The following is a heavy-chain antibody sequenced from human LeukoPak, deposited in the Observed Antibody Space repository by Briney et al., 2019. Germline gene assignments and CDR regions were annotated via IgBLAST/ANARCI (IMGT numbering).Heavy chain of an antibody. V-gene: IGHV4-59*01. Sequence: SETLSLTCTVSGGSISSYYWSWIRQPPGKGLEWIGYIYYSGSTNYNPSLKSRVTISVDTSKNQFSLKLSSVTAADTAVYYCARDLVAVASGRNTNWFDPWGQGTLVTVSS. CDR1: GGSISSYY. D-gene: IGHD6-19*01. CDR3: ARDLVAVASGRNTNWFDP. CDR2: IYYSGST. J-gene: IGHJ5*02.